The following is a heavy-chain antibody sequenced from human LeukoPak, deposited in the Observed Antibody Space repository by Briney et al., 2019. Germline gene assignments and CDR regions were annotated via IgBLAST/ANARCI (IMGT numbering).Heavy chain of an antibody. Sequence: NPSETLSLTCTVSGGSINNYYWSWIRQPPGKGLEWIGYIYYSGSTNYNPSLKSRVTISLDTSKNQFSLKLSSVTAADTAVYYCARGPRITLVRGGQWYFYMDVWGKGTTVTVSS. CDR1: GGSINNYY. CDR2: IYYSGST. D-gene: IGHD3-10*01. J-gene: IGHJ6*03. V-gene: IGHV4-59*01. CDR3: ARGPRITLVRGGQWYFYMDV.